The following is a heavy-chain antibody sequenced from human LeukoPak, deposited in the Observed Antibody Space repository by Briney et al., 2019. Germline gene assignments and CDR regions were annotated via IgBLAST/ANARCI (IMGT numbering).Heavy chain of an antibody. CDR3: ASDRRGSYRYTLDY. CDR1: GGTFISYA. CDR2: IIPILGTA. D-gene: IGHD3-16*02. V-gene: IGHV1-69*13. Sequence: ASVKVSCKASGGTFISYAISWVRQAPGQGLEWMGGIIPILGTANYAQKFQGRVTITADESTSTAYMELSSLRSEDTAVYYCASDRRGSYRYTLDYWGQGTLVTVSS. J-gene: IGHJ4*02.